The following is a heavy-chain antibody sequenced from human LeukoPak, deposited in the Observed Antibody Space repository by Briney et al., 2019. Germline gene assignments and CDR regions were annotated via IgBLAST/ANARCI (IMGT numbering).Heavy chain of an antibody. CDR3: AGSLGYCTSNVCYLKY. CDR2: IYYSGST. Sequence: SETLSLTCTVSGGSISSYYWSWIRQPPGKGLEWIGYIYYSGSTNYNPSLKSRVTISVDTSKNQFSLKLSSVTAADTAVYYCAGSLGYCTSNVCYLKYWGQGTVVTVSS. V-gene: IGHV4-59*01. D-gene: IGHD2-8*01. CDR1: GGSISSYY. J-gene: IGHJ4*02.